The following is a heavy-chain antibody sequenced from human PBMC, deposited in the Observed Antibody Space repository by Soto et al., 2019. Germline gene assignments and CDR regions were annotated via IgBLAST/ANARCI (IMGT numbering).Heavy chain of an antibody. Sequence: EVQLLESDGGLVQPGGSLRLSCTASGFTSGVTFRTFAMSWVGQAPGKGLEWVSTISGAGDKRYYVDFVKGRFTISRDNSRNSLYLQMSSLRDADTAVYYCAKENGDFYDNTGYYRHRGGDVWGQWTTVTVSS. CDR1: GFTSGVTFRTFA. D-gene: IGHD3-22*01. CDR2: ISGAGDKR. V-gene: IGHV3-23*01. CDR3: AKENGDFYDNTGYYRHRGGDV. J-gene: IGHJ6*02.